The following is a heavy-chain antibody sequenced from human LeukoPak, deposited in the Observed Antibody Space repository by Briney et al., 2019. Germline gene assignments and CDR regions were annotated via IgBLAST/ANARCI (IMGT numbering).Heavy chain of an antibody. V-gene: IGHV3-23*01. CDR1: GFTFSSYA. D-gene: IGHD2-15*01. CDR2: ISGSGNRT. J-gene: IGHJ6*02. Sequence: PGGSLRLSCAASGFTFSSYAMSWVRQAPGKGLEWVSSISGSGNRTYYADSVKGRFTISRDNSKNTLFLQMNSLRAEHTAVYYCAKNLYCGGGSCYPSALGMDVWGQGTTVTVSS. CDR3: AKNLYCGGGSCYPSALGMDV.